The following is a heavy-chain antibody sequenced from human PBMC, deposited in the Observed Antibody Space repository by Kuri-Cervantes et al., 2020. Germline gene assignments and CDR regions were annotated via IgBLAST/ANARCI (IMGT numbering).Heavy chain of an antibody. J-gene: IGHJ4*02. D-gene: IGHD6-19*01. CDR2: IYYSGST. V-gene: IGHV4-39*07. CDR1: GGSISSSSYY. CDR3: ARAGIAVAAPFDY. Sequence: SETLSLTCTVSGGSISSSSYYWGWIRQPPGKGLEWIGSIYYSGSTYYNPSLKSRVTISVDTSKNQFSLKLSSVTAADTAVYYCARAGIAVAAPFDYWGQGTLVTVSS.